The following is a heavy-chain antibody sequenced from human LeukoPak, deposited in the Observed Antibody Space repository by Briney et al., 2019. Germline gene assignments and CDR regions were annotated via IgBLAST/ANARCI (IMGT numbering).Heavy chain of an antibody. CDR3: ARHLRAVTTSFDY. V-gene: IGHV4-59*08. D-gene: IGHD4-17*01. J-gene: IGHJ4*02. Sequence: KPSETLSLTCTVSGGSISSYYWSWIRQPPGKGLEWIGYIYYTGSTNYNPSLKSRVVISGDTSKNRFSLKLTSVTAADTAVYYCARHLRAVTTSFDYWGQGTLVTVSS. CDR2: IYYTGST. CDR1: GGSISSYY.